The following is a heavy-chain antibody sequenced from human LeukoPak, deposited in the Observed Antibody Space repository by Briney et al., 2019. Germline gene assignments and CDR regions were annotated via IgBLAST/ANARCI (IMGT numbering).Heavy chain of an antibody. Sequence: GGSLRLSCAASGFTFSSYWMHWVRQARGKGLVWVSRINSDGSSTSYAGSVKGRFTTSRDNATNTLYQQMNSLRAEDTAVYYCAKDMAWDAFDIWGQGTMVTVSS. D-gene: IGHD3-10*01. V-gene: IGHV3-74*01. CDR2: INSDGSST. CDR3: AKDMAWDAFDI. CDR1: GFTFSSYW. J-gene: IGHJ3*02.